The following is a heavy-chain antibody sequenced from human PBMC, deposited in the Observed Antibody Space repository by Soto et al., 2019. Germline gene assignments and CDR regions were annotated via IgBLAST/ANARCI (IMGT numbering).Heavy chain of an antibody. J-gene: IGHJ3*02. V-gene: IGHV3-7*01. CDR3: VRDDTRRNNEFWSGHYTTDAFDI. CDR1: GFTFSRYW. D-gene: IGHD3-3*01. CDR2: IKQDGSEK. Sequence: EVQLVESGGGLVQPGGSLRLSCAASGFTFSRYWMSWVRQAPGKGLEWVANIKQDGSEKYYVESVKGRFTMSRDNTKHSLYLQMNSLRAEDTAVYYCVRDDTRRNNEFWSGHYTTDAFDIWGQGRMVTVSS.